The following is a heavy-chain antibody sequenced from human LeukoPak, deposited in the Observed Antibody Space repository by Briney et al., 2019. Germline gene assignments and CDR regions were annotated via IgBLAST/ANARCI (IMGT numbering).Heavy chain of an antibody. CDR2: INWNGGST. CDR1: GFTFDDYG. Sequence: GGSLRLSCAASGFTFDDYGMSWVRQAPGKGLEWVSGINWNGGSTGYADSVKGRFTISRDNAKNSLYLQMNSLRAEDTALYYCARDNVAAARSDAFDIWGQGTMVTVSS. J-gene: IGHJ3*02. CDR3: ARDNVAAARSDAFDI. V-gene: IGHV3-20*04. D-gene: IGHD6-13*01.